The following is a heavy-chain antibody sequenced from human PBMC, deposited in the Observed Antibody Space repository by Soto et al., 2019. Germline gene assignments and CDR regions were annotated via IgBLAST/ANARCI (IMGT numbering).Heavy chain of an antibody. D-gene: IGHD3-22*01. V-gene: IGHV3-33*01. CDR1: GFTFSSYG. Sequence: PGGSLRLSCAASGFTFSSYGMHWVRQAPGKGLEWVAVIWYDGSNKYYADSVKGRFTISRDNSKNTLYLQMNSLRAEDTAVYYCARTQDYYDSSGYGYWGQGTLVTVSS. J-gene: IGHJ4*02. CDR2: IWYDGSNK. CDR3: ARTQDYYDSSGYGY.